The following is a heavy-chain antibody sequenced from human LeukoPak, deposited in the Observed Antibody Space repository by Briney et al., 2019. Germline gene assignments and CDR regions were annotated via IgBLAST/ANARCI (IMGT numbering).Heavy chain of an antibody. CDR1: GDSISSNNW. J-gene: IGHJ4*02. D-gene: IGHD7-27*01. V-gene: IGHV4-4*02. CDR2: IYHTGST. CDR3: ARGGTGDLPY. Sequence: SGTLSLTCAVSGDSISSNNWWTWVRQPPGQGLEWIGEIYHTGSTNYNPSLTSRVTISTDMSKNQFSLNLNSVTVADTAVYYCARGGTGDLPYWGQGTLVTVSS.